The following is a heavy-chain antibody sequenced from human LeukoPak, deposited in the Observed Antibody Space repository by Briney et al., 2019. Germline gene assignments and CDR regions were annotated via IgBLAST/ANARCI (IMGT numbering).Heavy chain of an antibody. CDR3: AREATTSRPGDY. D-gene: IGHD1-1*01. CDR2: ISWNSGSI. V-gene: IGHV3-9*01. J-gene: IGHJ4*02. CDR1: GFTFDDYA. Sequence: PGGSLRLSCAASGFTFDDYAMHWVRQAPGKGLEWVSGISWNSGSIGYADSVKGRFTISRDNAKNSLFLQLNSLRAEDTAVYYCAREATTSRPGDYWGLGTLVTVSS.